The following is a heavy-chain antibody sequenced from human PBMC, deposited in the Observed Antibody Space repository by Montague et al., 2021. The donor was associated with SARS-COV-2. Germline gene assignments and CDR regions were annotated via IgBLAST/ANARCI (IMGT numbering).Heavy chain of an antibody. CDR2: IKSKAVGGAI. J-gene: IGHJ5*02. CDR1: GFTFSSAW. CDR3: TADFSDTAEQMAQTDL. V-gene: IGHV3-15*01. Sequence: SLRLPCAASGFTFSSAWMTWGRQSPGKGLEWVGRIKSKAVGGAIQYATSVKGRFTISRDDSENTLYLQMDSLTTEDTAVYYCTADFSDTAEQMAQTDLWGQGTLVTVSS. D-gene: IGHD5-24*01.